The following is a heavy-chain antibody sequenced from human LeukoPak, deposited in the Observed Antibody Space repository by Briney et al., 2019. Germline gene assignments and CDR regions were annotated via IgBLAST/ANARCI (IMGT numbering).Heavy chain of an antibody. CDR3: AREPRRTGTTNGFEY. CDR1: EFTFSSYN. J-gene: IGHJ4*02. D-gene: IGHD1-1*01. Sequence: PGGSLRLSCAASEFTFSSYNMNWVRQAPGKGLEWVSSISSSSKYIYYADSVKGRFTISRDNAKNSLYLQMNSLRAEDTAVYYCAREPRRTGTTNGFEYWGQGTLVTVSS. CDR2: ISSSSKYI. V-gene: IGHV3-21*01.